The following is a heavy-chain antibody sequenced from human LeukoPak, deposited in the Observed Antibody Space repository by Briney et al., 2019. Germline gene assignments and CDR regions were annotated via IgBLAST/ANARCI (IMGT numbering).Heavy chain of an antibody. J-gene: IGHJ5*02. CDR1: GYTFTGCF. D-gene: IGHD2-2*01. CDR3: ARDAEDIVVVPAAIGWFDP. Sequence: ASVKVSCKASGYTFTGCFIHYVRQAPGQGLEWMGWISAYNGNTNYAQKLQGRVTMTTDTSTSTAYMELTSLRSDDTAVYYCARDAEDIVVVPAAIGWFDPWGQGTLVTVSS. CDR2: ISAYNGNT. V-gene: IGHV1-18*04.